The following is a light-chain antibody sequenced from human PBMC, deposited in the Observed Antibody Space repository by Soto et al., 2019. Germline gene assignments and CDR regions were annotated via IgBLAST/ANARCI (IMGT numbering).Light chain of an antibody. Sequence: EIVMTQSPATLSVSPGERATLSCRASQSVSRNLAWYRQKPGQAPRLLSYGASTRVTGIPARFSGSGSGTEFTLTNSSLHSQDFLVYYCQQYNNWPLTFGGGTKVEIK. V-gene: IGKV3-15*01. CDR3: QQYNNWPLT. J-gene: IGKJ4*01. CDR2: GAS. CDR1: QSVSRN.